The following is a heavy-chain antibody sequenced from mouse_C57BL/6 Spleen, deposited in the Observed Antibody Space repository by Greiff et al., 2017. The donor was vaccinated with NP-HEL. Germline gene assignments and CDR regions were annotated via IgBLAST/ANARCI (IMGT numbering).Heavy chain of an antibody. CDR2: IYPRSGNT. D-gene: IGHD1-1*01. CDR3: AFLISTVVEGFAY. J-gene: IGHJ3*01. CDR1: GYTFTSYG. Sequence: VHLVESGAELARPGASVKLSCKASGYTFTSYGISWVKQRTGQGLEWIGEIYPRSGNTYYNEKFKGKAPLTADKSSSTAYLELRSLTSEDSAVYFCAFLISTVVEGFAYWGQGTLVTVSA. V-gene: IGHV1-81*01.